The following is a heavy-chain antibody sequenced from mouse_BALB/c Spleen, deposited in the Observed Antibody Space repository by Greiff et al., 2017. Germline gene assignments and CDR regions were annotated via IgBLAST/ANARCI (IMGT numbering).Heavy chain of an antibody. V-gene: IGHV5-6-5*01. CDR2: ISSGGST. CDR3: ARWLPSYAMDY. CDR1: GFTFSSYA. D-gene: IGHD2-2*01. Sequence: EVKVVESGGGLVKPGGSLKLSCAASGFTFSSYAMSWVRQTPEKRLEWVASISSGGSTYYPDSVKGRFTISRDNARNILYLQMSSLRSEDTAMYYCARWLPSYAMDYWGQGTSVTVSS. J-gene: IGHJ4*01.